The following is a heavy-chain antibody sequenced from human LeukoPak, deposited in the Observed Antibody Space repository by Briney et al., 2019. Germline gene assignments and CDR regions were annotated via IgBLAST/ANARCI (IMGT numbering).Heavy chain of an antibody. CDR1: GYTSTGYY. V-gene: IGHV1-2*02. CDR2: INSNSGGT. J-gene: IGHJ5*02. CDR3: ARGYCSGGSCYGWFDP. Sequence: EASVKVSCKASGYTSTGYYMHWVRQAPGQGLEWMGWINSNSGGTNYAQKFQGRVTMTRDTSISTAYMELSRLRSDDTAVYYCARGYCSGGSCYGWFDPWGQGTLVTVSS. D-gene: IGHD2-15*01.